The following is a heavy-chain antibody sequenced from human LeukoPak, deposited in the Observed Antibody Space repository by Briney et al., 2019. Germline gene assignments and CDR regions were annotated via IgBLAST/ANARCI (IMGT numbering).Heavy chain of an antibody. CDR3: AKGPMTKLDP. CDR2: FDPEDGET. Sequence: GASVKVSCKVSGYTLTEFSMHWVRQAPGKGLEWMGGFDPEDGETIYAQELQGRVTMTKDTSTDTAYMELSSLRSEDTAVFYCAKGPMTKLDPWGQGTLVTVSS. J-gene: IGHJ5*02. CDR1: GYTLTEFS. V-gene: IGHV1-24*01. D-gene: IGHD4-11*01.